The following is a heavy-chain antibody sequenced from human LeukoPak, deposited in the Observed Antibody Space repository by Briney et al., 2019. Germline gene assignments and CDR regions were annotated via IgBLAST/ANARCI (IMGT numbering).Heavy chain of an antibody. D-gene: IGHD2-21*02. CDR3: ARTRGDRQRYFDY. CDR2: ISYDGSNK. CDR1: GFTFSSYG. Sequence: GGSLRLSCAASGFTFSSYGMHWVRQAPGKGLEWVAVISYDGSNKYYADSVKGRFTISRDNSKNTMYLQMNSLRAEDTALYYCARTRGDRQRYFDYWGQGTLVTVSS. J-gene: IGHJ4*02. V-gene: IGHV3-30*03.